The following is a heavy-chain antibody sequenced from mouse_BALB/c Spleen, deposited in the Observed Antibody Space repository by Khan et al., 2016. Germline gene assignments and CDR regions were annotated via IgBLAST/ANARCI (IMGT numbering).Heavy chain of an antibody. CDR1: GDSITSAY. D-gene: IGHD2-1*01. CDR3: ARRRGNAAMDY. Sequence: EVQLQESGPSLVKPSQTLSLTCSVTGDSITSAYWNWIRKFPGNKLEYMGYISYSGNTYYSPSLKSRISITRDISTNQYYLQLNSVTTEDNATYRGARRRGNAAMDYWGQGTSVTVAA. J-gene: IGHJ4*01. CDR2: ISYSGNT. V-gene: IGHV3-8*02.